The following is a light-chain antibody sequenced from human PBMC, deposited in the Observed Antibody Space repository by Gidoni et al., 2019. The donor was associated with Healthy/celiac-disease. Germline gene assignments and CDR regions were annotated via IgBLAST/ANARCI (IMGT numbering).Light chain of an antibody. CDR3: SSYTSSSTLKV. J-gene: IGLJ2*01. Sequence: QSALTQPASVSGSPGQSITISCTGTSSDVGGYNDVSWYQQHPGKAPKLMISEVSNRPSGFSNRFSGSKSGNPASLTISGLQAEDEADYYCSSYTSSSTLKVFGGGTKLTVL. V-gene: IGLV2-14*01. CDR2: EVS. CDR1: SSDVGGYND.